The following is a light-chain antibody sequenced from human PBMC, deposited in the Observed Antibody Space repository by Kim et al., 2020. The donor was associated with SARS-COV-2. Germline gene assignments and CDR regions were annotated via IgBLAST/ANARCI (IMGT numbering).Light chain of an antibody. CDR1: SGGMARCV. CDR2: EDN. J-gene: IGLJ2*01. CDR3: QSYDSSNPVV. Sequence: KTETNPYTRSSGGMARCVGQWDRQRPGSAPTTVIYEDNQRTSGVPGRFSGSIDSSSSAASLTISGLKTEDEADYYCQSYDSSNPVVFGGGTQLTVL. V-gene: IGLV6-57*03.